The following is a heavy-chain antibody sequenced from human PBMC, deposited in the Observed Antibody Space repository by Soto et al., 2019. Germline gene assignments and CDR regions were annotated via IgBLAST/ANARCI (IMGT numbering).Heavy chain of an antibody. CDR1: GYTFTSYG. Sequence: ASVKVSCKASGYTFTSYGISWVRQAPGQGLEWMGWLSAYNGNRNYAQKFQGRVTVTTDTSTSTAYMELRSLGSDDTAVYYCARDDGLNWFDAWGQGTLVTVSS. CDR2: LSAYNGNR. V-gene: IGHV1-18*01. CDR3: ARDDGLNWFDA. J-gene: IGHJ5*02.